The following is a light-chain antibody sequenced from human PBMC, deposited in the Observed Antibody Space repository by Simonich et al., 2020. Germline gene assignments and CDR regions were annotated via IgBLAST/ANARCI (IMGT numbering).Light chain of an antibody. CDR3: VLYMGSGIWV. V-gene: IGLV8-61*01. Sequence: QTVVTQEPSFSVSPGGTVTLTCGLSSGSVSTSYYPSWYQQTPGQAPRTLIDSTNTRSSGVPDRFSGSIRGNKAALTITGAQAEDESDYYCVLYMGSGIWVFGGGTKLTVL. CDR1: SGSVSTSYY. CDR2: STN. J-gene: IGLJ3*02.